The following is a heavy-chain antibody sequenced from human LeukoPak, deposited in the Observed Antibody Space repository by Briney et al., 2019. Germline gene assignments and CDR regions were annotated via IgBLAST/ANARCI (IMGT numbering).Heavy chain of an antibody. CDR1: GGTLNGYA. Sequence: SGIVSCKAGGGTLNGYAISWMRQAPGQGLEWMGGITPIYGTPHSAQKFQGRVTITTDESTSTAFMDLSSLRSEDTAVYYCARGKLGYYYYHMDAWGKGTTVTVSS. CDR3: ARGKLGYYYYHMDA. D-gene: IGHD3-3*02. J-gene: IGHJ6*03. CDR2: ITPIYGTP. V-gene: IGHV1-69*05.